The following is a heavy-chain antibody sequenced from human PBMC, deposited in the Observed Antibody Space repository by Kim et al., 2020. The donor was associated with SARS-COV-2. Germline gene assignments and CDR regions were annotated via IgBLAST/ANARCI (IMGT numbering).Heavy chain of an antibody. J-gene: IGHJ5*02. CDR1: GFTFSSYG. V-gene: IGHV3-33*01. CDR3: ARRRGSIAARRGNNWFDP. Sequence: GGSLRLSCAASGFTFSSYGMHWVRQAPGKGLEWVAVIWYDGSNKYYADSVKGRFTISRDNSKNTLYLQMNSLRAEDTAVYYCARRRGSIAARRGNNWFDPWGQGTLVTVSS. CDR2: IWYDGSNK. D-gene: IGHD6-6*01.